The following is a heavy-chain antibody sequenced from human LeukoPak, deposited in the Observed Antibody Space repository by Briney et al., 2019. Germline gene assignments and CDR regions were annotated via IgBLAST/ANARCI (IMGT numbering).Heavy chain of an antibody. J-gene: IGHJ4*02. CDR3: VRDPYSGYDPNFDY. CDR2: IKQDESEK. CDR1: GFTFSSYA. Sequence: GGSLRLSCAVSGFTFSSYAMSWVRQAPGKGLEWVANIKQDESEKYYVDSVKGRFTISRDNAKNSLYLQMDSLRVEGTAVYYCVRDPYSGYDPNFDYWGQGTLVTVSS. D-gene: IGHD5-12*01. V-gene: IGHV3-7*04.